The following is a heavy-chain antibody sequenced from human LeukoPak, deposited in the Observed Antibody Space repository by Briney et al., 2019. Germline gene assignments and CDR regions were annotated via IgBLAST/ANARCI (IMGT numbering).Heavy chain of an antibody. CDR2: IYYSGST. Sequence: PSETLSLTCTVSGGSMSSYYWSWIRQPPGKGLEWIGYIYYSGSTNYNPSLKSRVTISVDTSKNQFSLKLSSVTAADTAVYYCARELAYYDSSGYYGDWFDPWGQGTLVTVSS. CDR3: ARELAYYDSSGYYGDWFDP. D-gene: IGHD3-22*01. CDR1: GGSMSSYY. J-gene: IGHJ5*02. V-gene: IGHV4-59*01.